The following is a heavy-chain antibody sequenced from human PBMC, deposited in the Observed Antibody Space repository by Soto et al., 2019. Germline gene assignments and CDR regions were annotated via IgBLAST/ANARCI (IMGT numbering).Heavy chain of an antibody. CDR3: ARANPAEMAPIGGHDAFDI. CDR2: IYYSGST. Sequence: SLTCTVAGGSISSGGYYWSLIRQHPGKGLEWIGYIYYSGSTYYNPSLKSRVTISVDTSKNQFSLKLSSVTAADTAVYYCARANPAEMAPIGGHDAFDIWGKGKMVTVS. V-gene: IGHV4-31*03. CDR1: GGSISSGGYY. D-gene: IGHD3-16*01. J-gene: IGHJ3*02.